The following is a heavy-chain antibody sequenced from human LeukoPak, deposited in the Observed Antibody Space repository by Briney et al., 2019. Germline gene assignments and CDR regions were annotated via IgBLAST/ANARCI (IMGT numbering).Heavy chain of an antibody. J-gene: IGHJ5*02. CDR2: ISGSGGST. V-gene: IGHV3-23*01. CDR3: AKSGANYDFWSGYYLVNWFDP. Sequence: GGSLRLSCAASGFTFSSYAMSWVRQVPGKGLEWVSAISGSGGSTYYADSVKGRFTISRDNSKNTLYLQMNSLRAEDTAVYYCAKSGANYDFWSGYYLVNWFDPWGQGTLVTVSS. CDR1: GFTFSSYA. D-gene: IGHD3-3*01.